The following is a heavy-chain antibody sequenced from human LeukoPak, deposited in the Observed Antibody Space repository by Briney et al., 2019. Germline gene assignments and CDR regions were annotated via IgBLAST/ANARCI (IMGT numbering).Heavy chain of an antibody. CDR2: ISSSSSYV. D-gene: IGHD3-10*01. Sequence: GGSLRLSCAASGFTFSSYSMNWVRQAPGKGLEWVSSISSSSSYVYYADSVKGRFTISRDNAKDSLYLQMNSLRAEDTAVYYCAREDSYYYGSGSYPFDYWGQGTLVTVSS. V-gene: IGHV3-21*01. J-gene: IGHJ4*02. CDR1: GFTFSSYS. CDR3: AREDSYYYGSGSYPFDY.